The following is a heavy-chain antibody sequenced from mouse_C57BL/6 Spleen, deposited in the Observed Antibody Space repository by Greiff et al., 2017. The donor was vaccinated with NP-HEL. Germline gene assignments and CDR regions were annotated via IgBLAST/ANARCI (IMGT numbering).Heavy chain of an antibody. D-gene: IGHD3-2*02. CDR3: ARQDSSGFFDY. J-gene: IGHJ2*01. CDR2: ISSGGSYT. Sequence: EVQRVESGGDLVKPGGSLKLSCAASGFTFSSYGMSWVRQTPDKRLEWVATISSGGSYTYYPDSVKGRFTISRDNAKNTLYLQMSSLKSEDTAMYCCARQDSSGFFDYWGQGTTLAVSS. V-gene: IGHV5-6*01. CDR1: GFTFSSYG.